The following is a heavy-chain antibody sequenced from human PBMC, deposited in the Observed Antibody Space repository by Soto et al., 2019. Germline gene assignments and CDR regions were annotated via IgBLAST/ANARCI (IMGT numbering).Heavy chain of an antibody. D-gene: IGHD1-26*01. V-gene: IGHV4-31*03. CDR3: ARAAPTAAVDY. CDR1: GDSISRGYY. CDR2: ISYSGSS. Sequence: SETLSLTCTVSGDSISRGYYWTWLRQHPGKGLQWIGYISYSGSSYYNPSLKSRVSISADTSKNQFSLKLTSVTAAGTAVYYCARAAPTAAVDYWGRGSLVTVSS. J-gene: IGHJ4*02.